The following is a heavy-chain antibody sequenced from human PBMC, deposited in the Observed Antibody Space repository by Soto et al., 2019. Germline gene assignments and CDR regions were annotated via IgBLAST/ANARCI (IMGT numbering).Heavy chain of an antibody. CDR1: GFTFSSYW. D-gene: IGHD2-15*01. CDR2: INSDGSST. V-gene: IGHV3-74*01. J-gene: IGHJ4*02. Sequence: PGGSLRLSCAASGFTFSSYWMHWVRQAPGKGLVWVSRINSDGSSTSYADSVKGRFTISRDNAKNTLYLQMNSLRAEDTAGYYCAKALSDPGCRGGGCQRTFHHWGPGTLVTVSS. CDR3: AKALSDPGCRGGGCQRTFHH.